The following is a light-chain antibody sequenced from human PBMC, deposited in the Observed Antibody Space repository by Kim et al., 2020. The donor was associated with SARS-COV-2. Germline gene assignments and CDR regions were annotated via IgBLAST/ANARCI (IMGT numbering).Light chain of an antibody. V-gene: IGKV3-11*01. Sequence: EIVLTQSPATLSLSPGERATLPCRASQSVSSYLAWYQQKPGQAPRLLIYDASNRATGIPARFSGSGSGTDFTLTISSLEPEDFAVYYCQQRSNWPWTFCQGTKVDIK. J-gene: IGKJ1*01. CDR2: DAS. CDR1: QSVSSY. CDR3: QQRSNWPWT.